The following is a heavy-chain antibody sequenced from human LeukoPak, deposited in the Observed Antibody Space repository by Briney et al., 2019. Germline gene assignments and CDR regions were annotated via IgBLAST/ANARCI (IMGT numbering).Heavy chain of an antibody. V-gene: IGHV1-46*01. CDR1: GYTFTSYY. Sequence: ASVKVSCKASGYTFTSYYMHWVRQAPGQGLEWMGIINPSGGSTSYAQKSQGRVTMTRDMSTSTVYMELSSLRSEDTAVYYCARVNCSGGSCYSSYFDYWGQGTLVTVSS. CDR2: INPSGGST. J-gene: IGHJ4*02. CDR3: ARVNCSGGSCYSSYFDY. D-gene: IGHD2-15*01.